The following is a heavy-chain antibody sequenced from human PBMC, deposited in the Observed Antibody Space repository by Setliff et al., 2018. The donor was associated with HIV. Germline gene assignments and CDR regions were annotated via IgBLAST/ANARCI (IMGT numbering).Heavy chain of an antibody. D-gene: IGHD3-22*01. J-gene: IGHJ4*02. CDR1: GFTFSSYA. Sequence: PGGSLRLSCAASGFTFSSYAMTWVRQAPGKRLEWVSAIGISDDSTYYADSLKGRFTISRDNSENTLYLQMNSLRAEDTAVYYCASPPQNYYDSSGYLYWGQGTLVTAPQ. CDR3: ASPPQNYYDSSGYLY. CDR2: IGISDDST. V-gene: IGHV3-23*01.